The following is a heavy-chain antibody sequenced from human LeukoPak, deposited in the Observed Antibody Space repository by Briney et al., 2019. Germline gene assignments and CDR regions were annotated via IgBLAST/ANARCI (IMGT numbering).Heavy chain of an antibody. CDR1: GFTFSSSA. V-gene: IGHV3-23*01. CDR2: IGGGGTGT. CDR3: AKELESWEIFEY. J-gene: IGHJ4*02. Sequence: PGGSLRLSCAASGFTFSSSAMTWVRQAPGKGLEWVSGIGGGGTGTHYADSVKGRFTVSRDNSRNTLYLQMNSLRAEDTALYYCAKELESWEIFEYWGQGTLGTVSS. D-gene: IGHD1-26*01.